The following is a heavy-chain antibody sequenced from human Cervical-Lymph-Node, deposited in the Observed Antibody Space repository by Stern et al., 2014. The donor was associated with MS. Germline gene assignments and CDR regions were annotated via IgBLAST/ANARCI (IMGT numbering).Heavy chain of an antibody. CDR1: GYNFGTYW. D-gene: IGHD2-2*01. CDR3: ARLYCRSSSCYLDY. Sequence: VQLVQSGAEVTKPGESLKISCKASGYNFGTYWIGWVRQMPGEGLEWMGIVWPGDSETRYSPPCQGHVTISADKSINTAYLQWSSLKASDTAMYFCARLYCRSSSCYLDYWGQGSLVAVSS. V-gene: IGHV5-51*01. CDR2: VWPGDSET. J-gene: IGHJ4*02.